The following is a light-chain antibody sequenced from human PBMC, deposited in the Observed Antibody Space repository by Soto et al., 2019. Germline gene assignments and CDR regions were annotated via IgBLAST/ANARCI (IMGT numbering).Light chain of an antibody. J-gene: IGKJ1*01. V-gene: IGKV2-30*02. CDR2: QVS. CDR1: QSLVHSSGNTY. Sequence: DVVMTPSPLSLPVTLGQPASISCRSSQSLVHSSGNTYLNWFLQRPGHSPRRLIYQVSNRDSGVPDRFSGSGSGIDFTLKISRVEADDVGVYYCMQDTYWPWTFGQGNKVDIK. CDR3: MQDTYWPWT.